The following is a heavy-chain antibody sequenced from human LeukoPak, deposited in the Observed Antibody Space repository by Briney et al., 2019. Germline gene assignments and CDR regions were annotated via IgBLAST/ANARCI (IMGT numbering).Heavy chain of an antibody. Sequence: GGSLRLSCAASGFTFSSYAMSWVRQAPGKGLEWVSGISGSGGSTYYADSVKGRFTISRDNSKNTLYLQMNSLRVDDTAVYYCVREASGVSSSAFDVWGQGTMVTVSS. CDR2: ISGSGGST. CDR1: GFTFSSYA. J-gene: IGHJ3*01. V-gene: IGHV3-23*01. D-gene: IGHD1-26*01. CDR3: VREASGVSSSAFDV.